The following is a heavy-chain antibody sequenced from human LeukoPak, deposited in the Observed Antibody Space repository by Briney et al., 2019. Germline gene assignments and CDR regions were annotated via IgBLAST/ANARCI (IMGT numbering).Heavy chain of an antibody. CDR1: GFTFSSYA. V-gene: IGHV3-23*01. D-gene: IGHD3-22*01. CDR2: ISGSGGST. Sequence: GGSLRLSCAASGFTFSSYAMSWVRQAPGKGLEWVSAISGSGGSTYYADSVKGRFTISRDNSNNTLYLQMNSLRAEDTAVYYCASWTMIVVVIPYWGQGTLVTVSS. CDR3: ASWTMIVVVIPY. J-gene: IGHJ4*02.